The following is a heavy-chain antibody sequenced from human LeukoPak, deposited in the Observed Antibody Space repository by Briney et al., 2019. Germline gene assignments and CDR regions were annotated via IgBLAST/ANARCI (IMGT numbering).Heavy chain of an antibody. D-gene: IGHD5-12*01. CDR1: GFSLSTSGMC. V-gene: IGHV2-70*11. Sequence: SGPTLVNPTQTLTLTCTFSGFSLSTSGMCVSWIRQPPGKALEWLARIDWDDDKYYSTSLKTRLTISKDTSKNQVVLTMTNMDXXXXXXXXXXXGRGYSGHDAFDIWGQGTMVTVSS. J-gene: IGHJ3*02. CDR3: XXGRGYSGHDAFDI. CDR2: IDWDDDK.